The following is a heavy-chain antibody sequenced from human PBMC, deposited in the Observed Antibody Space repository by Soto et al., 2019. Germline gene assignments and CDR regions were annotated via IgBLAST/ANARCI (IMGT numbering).Heavy chain of an antibody. CDR3: ARAPGYSGYDALDY. CDR2: INSNGGST. D-gene: IGHD5-12*01. CDR1: GYTFSTYA. Sequence: EVQLVESGGGLVQPGGSLRLSCAASGYTFSTYAMHWVRQAPGKGLEYVSVINSNGGSTFYANSVKGRFTISRDNSKNTLYLRMGSLRVEDTGVYYWARAPGYSGYDALDYWGQGTLVTVSS. J-gene: IGHJ4*02. V-gene: IGHV3-64*01.